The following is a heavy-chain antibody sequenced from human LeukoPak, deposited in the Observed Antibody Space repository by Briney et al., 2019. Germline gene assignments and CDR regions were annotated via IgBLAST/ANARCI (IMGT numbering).Heavy chain of an antibody. CDR3: ARQAGYCSGGSCYSIMPDY. V-gene: IGHV3-7*01. CDR1: GFTFSRYW. CDR2: IKQDGSEK. D-gene: IGHD2-15*01. Sequence: GGSLRLSCAASGFTFSRYWMSWVRQAPGKGLEWVANIKQDGSEKYYVDSVKGRFTISRDNAKNSLYLQMNSLRAEDTAVYYCARQAGYCSGGSCYSIMPDYWGQGTLVTVSS. J-gene: IGHJ4*02.